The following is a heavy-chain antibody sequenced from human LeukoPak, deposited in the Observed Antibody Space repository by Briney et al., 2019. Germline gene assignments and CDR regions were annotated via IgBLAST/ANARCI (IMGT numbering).Heavy chain of an antibody. V-gene: IGHV4-34*01. D-gene: IGHD2-2*01. CDR3: ARGVVPDNWFDP. CDR1: GGSFSGYY. Sequence: SETLSLTCAVYGGSFSGYYWSWIRQPPGKGLEWIGEINHSGSTNYNPSLKSRVTISVDTSKNQFSLKLSSVTAADTAVYYCARGVVPDNWFDPWGQGTLVTVSS. J-gene: IGHJ5*02. CDR2: INHSGST.